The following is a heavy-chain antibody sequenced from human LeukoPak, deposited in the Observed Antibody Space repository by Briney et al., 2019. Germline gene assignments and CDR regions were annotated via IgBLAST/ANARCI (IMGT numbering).Heavy chain of an antibody. CDR1: GASMSSSSFY. D-gene: IGHD3-10*01. CDR2: IYYSGTT. J-gene: IGHJ5*02. Sequence: SETLSLTCTVSGASMSSSSFYWGWIRQPPGKGLEWIGSIYYSGTTNYNPSLRSRVTISVDTSKNQFSLKLTSVTAADTAVYYCAGEMVRGVISGIDPWGQGTLVTVSS. CDR3: AGEMVRGVISGIDP. V-gene: IGHV4-39*02.